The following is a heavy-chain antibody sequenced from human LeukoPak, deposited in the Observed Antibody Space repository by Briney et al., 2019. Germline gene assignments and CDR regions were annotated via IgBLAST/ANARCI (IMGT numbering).Heavy chain of an antibody. CDR3: AKGDSFYYFDY. V-gene: IGHV3-30*02. CDR1: GSDFRTYG. D-gene: IGHD5-24*01. Sequence: GGSLRLSCVASGSDFRTYGMHWVRQAPGKGLEWVAFIRVDENNKYYADSVKGRFTISRDNSKNTLYLQMNSLRAEDTAVYYCAKGDSFYYFDYWGQGTLVTVSS. J-gene: IGHJ4*02. CDR2: IRVDENNK.